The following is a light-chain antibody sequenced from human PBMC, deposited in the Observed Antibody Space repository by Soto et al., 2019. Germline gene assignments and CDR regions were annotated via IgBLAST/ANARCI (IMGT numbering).Light chain of an antibody. CDR3: LHHGSSLWT. V-gene: IGKV3-20*01. J-gene: IGKJ1*01. Sequence: ILLTQSVAPRAWCPRERATLSCRASQSVSNDYVAWVQQKPGQTPRLLIYSVSSRATGIPDRFSGSGSGTDFTLTISRLEPEDFAMYYCLHHGSSLWTFGQGTKV. CDR2: SVS. CDR1: QSVSNDY.